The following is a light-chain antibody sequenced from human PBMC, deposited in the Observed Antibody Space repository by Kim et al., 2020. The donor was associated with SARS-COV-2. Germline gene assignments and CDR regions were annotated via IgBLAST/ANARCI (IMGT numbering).Light chain of an antibody. V-gene: IGLV2-14*03. CDR3: SSYTSSSTVV. CDR1: SSDVGGYNY. CDR2: DVS. J-gene: IGLJ2*01. Sequence: GQSITISCTGTSSDVGGYNYVSWYQQPPGKAPKPMIYDVSNRPSGVSNRFSGSRSGNTASLTISGLQAEDEADYYCSSYTSSSTVVFGGGTQLTVL.